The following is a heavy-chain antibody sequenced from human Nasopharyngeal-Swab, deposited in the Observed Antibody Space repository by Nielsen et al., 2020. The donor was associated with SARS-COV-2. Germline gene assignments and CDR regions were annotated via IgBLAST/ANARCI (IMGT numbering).Heavy chain of an antibody. Sequence: EGRFTISRDNSKDTLNLQMNSLRPEDTAVYYCATSSGGNDFDYWGRGTLVTVSS. CDR3: ATSSGGNDFDY. V-gene: IGHV3-30*03. D-gene: IGHD2-15*01. J-gene: IGHJ4*02.